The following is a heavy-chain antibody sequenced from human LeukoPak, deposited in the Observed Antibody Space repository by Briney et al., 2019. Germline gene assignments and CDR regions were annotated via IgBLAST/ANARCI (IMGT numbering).Heavy chain of an antibody. D-gene: IGHD5-18*01. V-gene: IGHV3-11*04. CDR1: GFTFSDYY. CDR3: ARDFKGYSLPYYYYSYYMDV. J-gene: IGHJ6*03. CDR2: ISSSGSTI. Sequence: GGSLRLPCAASGFTFSDYYMSWIRQAPGKGLGWVSYISSSGSTIYYADSVKGRFTISRDNAKNSLYLQMNSLRAEDTAVYYCARDFKGYSLPYYYYSYYMDVWGKGTTVTVSS.